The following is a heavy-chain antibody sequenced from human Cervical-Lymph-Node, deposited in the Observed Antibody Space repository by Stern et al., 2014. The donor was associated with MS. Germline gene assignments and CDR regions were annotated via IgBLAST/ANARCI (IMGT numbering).Heavy chain of an antibody. Sequence: QVQLVQSGGGVVQPGTSLRLSCAASKFTFSTYAIHWVRQAPGKGPEWVAVISYRGGNTYYADSVKGRFTIYRDNSKNTLYLQMDSLRTEDTAVYYCARGTDYYKSSGFHDWGQGTVVTVSS. J-gene: IGHJ4*02. V-gene: IGHV3-30*04. D-gene: IGHD3-22*01. CDR1: KFTFSTYA. CDR2: ISYRGGNT. CDR3: ARGTDYYKSSGFHD.